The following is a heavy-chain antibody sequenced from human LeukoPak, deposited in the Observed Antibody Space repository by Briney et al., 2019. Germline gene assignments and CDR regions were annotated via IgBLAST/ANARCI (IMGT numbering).Heavy chain of an antibody. Sequence: LAGGSPRLSCATSGFTFSSYAMSWVRQAPGKGLEWVSGIGASGGSTYYADSVKGRFTISRDNSKNTLYLQMNSLRTEDTAVYYCAKAEGYDILTGLDYWGQGTLVTVSS. CDR3: AKAEGYDILTGLDY. J-gene: IGHJ4*02. D-gene: IGHD3-9*01. CDR1: GFTFSSYA. CDR2: IGASGGST. V-gene: IGHV3-23*01.